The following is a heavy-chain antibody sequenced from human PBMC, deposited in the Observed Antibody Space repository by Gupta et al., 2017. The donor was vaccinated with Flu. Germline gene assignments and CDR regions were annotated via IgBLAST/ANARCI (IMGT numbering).Heavy chain of an antibody. CDR3: ARYCSSTSCPHYYYYYMDV. CDR2: IKQDGSEK. V-gene: IGHV3-7*01. D-gene: IGHD2-2*01. Sequence: EVQLVESGGGLVQPGGSLRLSCAASGFTFSSYWMSWVRQAPGKGLEWVANIKQDGSEKYYVDSVKGRFTISRDNAKNSLYLQMNSLRAEDTAVYYCARYCSSTSCPHYYYYYMDVWGKGTTVTVSS. CDR1: GFTFSSYW. J-gene: IGHJ6*03.